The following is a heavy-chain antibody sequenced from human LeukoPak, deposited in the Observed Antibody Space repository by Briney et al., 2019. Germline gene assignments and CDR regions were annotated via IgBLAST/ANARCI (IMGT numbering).Heavy chain of an antibody. CDR2: ISAYNGNT. Sequence: ASVKVSCKASGYTFTSYGISWVRQAPGQGLEWMGWISAYNGNTNYAQKLQGRVTTTTDTSTSTAYLEPRSLRSDDTAVYYCARDVIAAGDNWFDPWGQGTLVTVSS. D-gene: IGHD6-13*01. CDR1: GYTFTSYG. V-gene: IGHV1-18*01. CDR3: ARDVIAAGDNWFDP. J-gene: IGHJ5*02.